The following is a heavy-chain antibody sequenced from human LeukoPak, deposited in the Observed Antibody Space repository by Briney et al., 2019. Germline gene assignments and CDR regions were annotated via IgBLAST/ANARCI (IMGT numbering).Heavy chain of an antibody. D-gene: IGHD6-19*01. CDR3: AADSSGWYEYYYGMDV. J-gene: IGHJ6*02. Sequence: SVKVSCRASGFTFTSSAVQWVRQARGQRLEWIGWIVVGSGNTNYAQKFQERVTITRDMSTSTAYMELSSLRSEDTAVYYCAADSSGWYEYYYGMDVWGQGTTVTVSS. CDR1: GFTFTSSA. CDR2: IVVGSGNT. V-gene: IGHV1-58*01.